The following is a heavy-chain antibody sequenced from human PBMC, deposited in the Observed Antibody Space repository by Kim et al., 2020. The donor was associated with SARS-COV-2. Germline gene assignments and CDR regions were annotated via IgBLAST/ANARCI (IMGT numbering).Heavy chain of an antibody. J-gene: IGHJ4*02. CDR3: AAYGGHDY. Sequence: GGSLRLSCVASGFTFTDAWMNWVRQAPGKGLEWVARIKIKADGGTTDYAAPVKDRFTISRDDSTNTVSLHMNSLKTEDTAVYYCAAYGGHDYWGQGTLVTGSS. CDR1: GFTFTDAW. V-gene: IGHV3-15*01. CDR2: IKIKADGGTT. D-gene: IGHD4-17*01.